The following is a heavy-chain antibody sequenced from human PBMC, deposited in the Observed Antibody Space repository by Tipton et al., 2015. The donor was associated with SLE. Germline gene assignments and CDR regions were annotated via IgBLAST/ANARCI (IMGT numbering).Heavy chain of an antibody. CDR2: IFHSGGT. V-gene: IGHV4-61*01. D-gene: IGHD6-25*01. CDR1: GYSISSGHY. CDR3: ARGAAAAGAYL. J-gene: IGHJ5*02. Sequence: TLSLTCAVSGYSISSGHYWSWMRQPPGKGVEWIGYIFHSGGTHYNPPLKSRVTKLVDTSKNQVSLRLSSVSAADTAIYCCARGAAAAGAYLWGQGTLVTVSS.